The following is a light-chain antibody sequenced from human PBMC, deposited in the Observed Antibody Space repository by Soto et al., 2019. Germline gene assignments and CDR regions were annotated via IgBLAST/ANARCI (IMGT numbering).Light chain of an antibody. V-gene: IGLV1-51*01. CDR2: DDN. Sequence: SVLTQPPSVSAAPGQKVTISCSGSSSNIGGNSVSWYQQLPGTAPKLLIYDDNKRPSGIPDRFSGSKSGTSATLGISGLQAEDEADYYCSSYTITNILSDVFGTGTKVTV. CDR1: SSNIGGNS. CDR3: SSYTITNILSDV. J-gene: IGLJ1*01.